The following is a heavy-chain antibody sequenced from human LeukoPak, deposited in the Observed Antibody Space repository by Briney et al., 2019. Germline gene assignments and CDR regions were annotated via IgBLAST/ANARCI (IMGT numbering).Heavy chain of an antibody. J-gene: IGHJ4*02. V-gene: IGHV6-1*01. Sequence: SQTLSLTCAISGDSVSSNSIAWNWIRQSPSRGLEWLGRTYYRSKWYNDYALSVKSRITINPDTSKNQLSLQLTTVSPEDTAVYYCARDSRVSNSLPLDNWGQGTLVTVSS. CDR1: GDSVSSNSIA. D-gene: IGHD4-11*01. CDR3: ARDSRVSNSLPLDN. CDR2: TYYRSKWYN.